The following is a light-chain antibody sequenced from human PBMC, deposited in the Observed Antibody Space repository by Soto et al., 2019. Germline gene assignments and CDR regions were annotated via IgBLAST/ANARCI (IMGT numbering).Light chain of an antibody. V-gene: IGKV3D-15*01. CDR2: DAS. J-gene: IGKJ1*01. CDR1: QSVSSY. CDR3: QQYNNWPPGT. Sequence: EIVLTQSPATLSLSPLERAPLXCMASQSVSSYLAWYQQKPGQAPRVLIYDASIRATGIPDRFSGSGSGTDFTLTISSLQSEDFAVYYCQQYNNWPPGTFGQGTKVDIK.